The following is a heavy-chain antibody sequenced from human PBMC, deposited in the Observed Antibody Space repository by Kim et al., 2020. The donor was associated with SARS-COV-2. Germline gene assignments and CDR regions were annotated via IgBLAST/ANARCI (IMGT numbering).Heavy chain of an antibody. J-gene: IGHJ6*02. CDR1: GFTFSSYG. CDR2: ISYDGSNK. CDR3: ARVGGCSSTSCYRAYYYYGMDV. D-gene: IGHD2-2*01. Sequence: GGSLRLSCAASGFTFSSYGMHWVRQAPGKGLEWVAVISYDGSNKYYADSVKGRFTISRDNSKNTLYLQRNSLRAEDTAVYYCARVGGCSSTSCYRAYYYYGMDVWGQGTTVTVSS. V-gene: IGHV3-33*05.